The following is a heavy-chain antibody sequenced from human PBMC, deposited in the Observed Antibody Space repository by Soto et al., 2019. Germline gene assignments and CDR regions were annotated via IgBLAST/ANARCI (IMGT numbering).Heavy chain of an antibody. CDR3: ARDFYGGFSYGPGDS. CDR2: IKQDGSKA. CDR1: GFAFWGDW. V-gene: IGHV3-7*01. J-gene: IGHJ4*02. D-gene: IGHD2-15*01. Sequence: EVQLVESGGGLVQPGGSLRLSCVASGFAFWGDWMSWVRQAPGKGLEWVANIKQDGSKAQYLESVRGCFTISRDNSKSSVYLQMNSLRAEDRALYYCARDFYGGFSYGPGDSWGQGTLFTVSS.